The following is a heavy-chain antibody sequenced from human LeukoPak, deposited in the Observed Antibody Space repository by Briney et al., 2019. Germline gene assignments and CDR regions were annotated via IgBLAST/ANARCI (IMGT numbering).Heavy chain of an antibody. CDR1: GGSISSGSYY. J-gene: IGHJ5*02. V-gene: IGHV4-61*09. CDR2: IYTSGTT. Sequence: SETLSLTCTVSGGSISSGSYYWSWIRQPAGKGPEWIGHIYTSGTTNYNPSLKSRVIISVDTSKNQFSLNLSSVTAADTAVYYCARDRAYCSGGSCYSRNWFDPWGQGTLVTVSS. CDR3: ARDRAYCSGGSCYSRNWFDP. D-gene: IGHD2-15*01.